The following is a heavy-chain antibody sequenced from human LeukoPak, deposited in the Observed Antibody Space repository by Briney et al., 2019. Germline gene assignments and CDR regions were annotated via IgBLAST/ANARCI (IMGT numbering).Heavy chain of an antibody. D-gene: IGHD3-3*01. CDR1: GFTFSNDV. V-gene: IGHV3-23*01. J-gene: IGHJ4*02. CDR3: ARRIGGTKDY. Sequence: GGSLRLSCAASGFTFSNDVMSWVRQAPGKGPEWVSSIDGGGDGTDYADSVRGRFTISRDNFKNTSYLQMNSLRADDTAVYYCARRIGGTKDYWGQGAQVTVSS. CDR2: IDGGGDGT.